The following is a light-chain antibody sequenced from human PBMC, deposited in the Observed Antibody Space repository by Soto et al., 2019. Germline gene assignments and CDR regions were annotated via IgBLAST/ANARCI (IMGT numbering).Light chain of an antibody. J-gene: IGLJ3*02. CDR1: KLGDKY. CDR2: QDN. CDR3: QAWDSSTVV. Sequence: SYELTQPPSVSVSPGQTASITCSGDKLGDKYACWYQQKPGQSPVLVMYQDNKRPSGIPERFSGSNSGNTATLTISGTQPMDEADYYCQAWDSSTVVFGGGTQLTV. V-gene: IGLV3-1*01.